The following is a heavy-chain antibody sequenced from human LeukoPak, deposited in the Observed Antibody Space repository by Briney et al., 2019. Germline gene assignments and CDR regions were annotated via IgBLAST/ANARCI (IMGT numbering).Heavy chain of an antibody. D-gene: IGHD5-24*01. CDR2: ISGSGGST. J-gene: IGHJ4*02. V-gene: IGHV3-23*01. CDR3: AKDVTRDGYNPFDY. CDR1: GFTFSSYA. Sequence: PGGSLRLSCAASGFTFSSYAMSWVRQAPGKGLEWVSAISGSGGSTYYADSVKGRFTISRDNSKSTLYLQMNSLRAEDTAVYYCAKDVTRDGYNPFDYWGQGTLVTVSS.